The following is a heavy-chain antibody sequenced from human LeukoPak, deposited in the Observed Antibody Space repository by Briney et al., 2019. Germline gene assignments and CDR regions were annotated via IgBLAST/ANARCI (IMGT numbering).Heavy chain of an antibody. J-gene: IGHJ4*02. V-gene: IGHV1-58*02. CDR1: GFTFTSSA. CDR3: AKDQTGGWLVPAAIPFDY. CDR2: IVVGSGNT. Sequence: GTSVKVSCKASGFTFTSSAMQWVRQARGQRLEWIGWIVVGSGNTNYAQKFQERVTITRDMSTSTAYMELSSLRAEDTAVYYCAKDQTGGWLVPAAIPFDYWGQGTLVTVSS. D-gene: IGHD2-2*02.